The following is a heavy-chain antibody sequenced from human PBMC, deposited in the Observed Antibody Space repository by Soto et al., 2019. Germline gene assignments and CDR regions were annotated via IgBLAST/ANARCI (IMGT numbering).Heavy chain of an antibody. D-gene: IGHD3-16*01. CDR1: GGSISSGGYY. J-gene: IGHJ3*02. CDR2: IYYSGST. V-gene: IGHV4-31*03. Sequence: QVQLQESGPGLVKPSQTLSLTCTVSGGSISSGGYYWSWIRQHPGKGLEWIGYIYYSGSTYYNPSLNSRVTISVHTSKNQFSLKLSSVPAADTAVYYCARSPPGGEMATKSHDAFDIWGQGTMVTVSS. CDR3: ARSPPGGEMATKSHDAFDI.